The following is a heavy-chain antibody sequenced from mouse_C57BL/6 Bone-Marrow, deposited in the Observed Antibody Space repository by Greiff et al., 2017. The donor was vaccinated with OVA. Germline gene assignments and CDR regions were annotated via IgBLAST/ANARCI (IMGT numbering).Heavy chain of an antibody. Sequence: EVKLVESGPGLAKPSQTLSLTCSVTGYSITSDYWNWIRKFPGNKLEYMGYISYSGSTYYNPSLKSRISITRDTSKNQYYLQLNSVTTEDTATYYCARVITTVEGYFDVWGTGTTVTVSS. CDR1: GYSITSDY. D-gene: IGHD1-1*01. CDR3: ARVITTVEGYFDV. J-gene: IGHJ1*03. CDR2: ISYSGST. V-gene: IGHV3-8*01.